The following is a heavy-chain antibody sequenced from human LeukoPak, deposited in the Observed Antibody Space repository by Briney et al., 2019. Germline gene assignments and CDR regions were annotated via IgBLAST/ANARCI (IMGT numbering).Heavy chain of an antibody. V-gene: IGHV4-38-2*02. Sequence: SETLSLTCTVSGYSISSGYYWGWIRQPPGKGLEWIGSIYHSGSTYYNPSLKSRVTISVDTSKNQFSLKLSSVTAADTAVYYCASVVDTAMVIPGYYFDYWGQGTLVTVSS. D-gene: IGHD5-18*01. CDR2: IYHSGST. CDR3: ASVVDTAMVIPGYYFDY. CDR1: GYSISSGYY. J-gene: IGHJ4*02.